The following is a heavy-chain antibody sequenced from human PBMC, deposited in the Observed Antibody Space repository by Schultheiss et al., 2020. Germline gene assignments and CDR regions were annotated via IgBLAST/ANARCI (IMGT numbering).Heavy chain of an antibody. J-gene: IGHJ6*02. CDR1: GGSISSSNW. V-gene: IGHV4-4*02. CDR3: ARVGTQPGGGGYYPRGMDV. D-gene: IGHD3-3*01. CDR2: IYHSGST. Sequence: SETLSLTCAVSGGSISSSNWWSWVRQPPGKGLEWIGEIYHSGSTNYNPSLKSRVTISVDKSKNQFSLKLSSVTAADTAVYYCARVGTQPGGGGYYPRGMDVWGQGTTVTVSS.